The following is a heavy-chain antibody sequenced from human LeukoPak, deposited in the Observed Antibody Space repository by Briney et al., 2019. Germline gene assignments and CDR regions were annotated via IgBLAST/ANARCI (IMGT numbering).Heavy chain of an antibody. J-gene: IGHJ4*02. CDR2: ISVSGLDT. CDR1: GFTFDSYA. Sequence: GGSLRLSCAASGFTFDSYAVSWVRQAPGKGLEWVSAISVSGLDTYYADSVKGRFTVSRDNSKNTVYLQMNSLRAEDTAIYYCAREREGSTLNWGQGTLVTVSS. D-gene: IGHD5/OR15-5a*01. CDR3: AREREGSTLN. V-gene: IGHV3-23*01.